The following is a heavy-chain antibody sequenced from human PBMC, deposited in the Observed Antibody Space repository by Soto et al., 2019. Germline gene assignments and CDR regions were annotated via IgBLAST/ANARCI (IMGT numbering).Heavy chain of an antibody. CDR2: LNSDGSSK. D-gene: IGHD3-16*01. V-gene: IGHV3-74*01. CDR3: ARGLKNYYAMDG. Sequence: GGSLRLSCAASGFTFNSYWMHWVRQAPGKGLVWVSRLNSDGSSKYYGDSMKGRFTISRDNAENTVYLQMNSLRDEDTAVYFCARGLKNYYAMDGWGQGTTVTVAS. CDR1: GFTFNSYW. J-gene: IGHJ6*02.